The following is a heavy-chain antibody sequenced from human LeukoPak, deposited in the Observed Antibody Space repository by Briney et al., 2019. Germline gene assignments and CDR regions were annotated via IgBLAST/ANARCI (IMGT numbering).Heavy chain of an antibody. CDR1: GGSFSGYY. V-gene: IGHV4-34*01. Sequence: PSETLSLTCAVYGGSFSGYYWSWIRQPPGKGLEWIGEINHSGSTNYNPSLKSRVTISVDTSKNQFSLKLSSVTAADTAVYYCARGHQQPYYFDYWGQGTLVTVSS. CDR2: INHSGST. D-gene: IGHD6-13*01. J-gene: IGHJ4*02. CDR3: ARGHQQPYYFDY.